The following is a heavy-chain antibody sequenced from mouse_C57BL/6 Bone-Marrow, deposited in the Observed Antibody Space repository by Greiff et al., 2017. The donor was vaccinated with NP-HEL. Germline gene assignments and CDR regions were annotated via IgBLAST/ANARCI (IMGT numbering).Heavy chain of an antibody. Sequence: EVQLQQSGPVLVKPGASVKMSCKASGYTFTDYYMNWVKQSHGKSLEWIGVINPYNGGTSYNQKFKGKATLTVDKSSSTAYMELNSLTSEDSAVYYCGLLYPNYHAMDYWGQGTSVTVSS. V-gene: IGHV1-19*01. CDR2: INPYNGGT. CDR1: GYTFTDYY. CDR3: GLLYPNYHAMDY. D-gene: IGHD2-12*01. J-gene: IGHJ4*01.